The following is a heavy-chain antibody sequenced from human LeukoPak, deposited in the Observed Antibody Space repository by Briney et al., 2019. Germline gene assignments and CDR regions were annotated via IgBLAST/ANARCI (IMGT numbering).Heavy chain of an antibody. D-gene: IGHD6-13*01. CDR2: INHSGST. J-gene: IGHJ6*02. Sequence: SETLSLTCAVYGGSFSGYYWSWIRQPPGKGLEGIGEINHSGSTNYNPSLKSRVTISVDTPKNQFSLKLSSVTAADTAVYYCASFPMMYSSSWSYYYYGMDVWGQGTTVTVSS. CDR3: ASFPMMYSSSWSYYYYGMDV. V-gene: IGHV4-34*01. CDR1: GGSFSGYY.